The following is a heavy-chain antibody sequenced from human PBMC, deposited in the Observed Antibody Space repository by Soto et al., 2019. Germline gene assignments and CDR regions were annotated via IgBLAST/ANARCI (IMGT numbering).Heavy chain of an antibody. CDR2: IWYDGSNK. J-gene: IGHJ4*02. V-gene: IGHV3-33*01. CDR3: ARGRSYSHLATLDY. D-gene: IGHD1-26*01. Sequence: GGSLRLSCAASGFTFSSYGMHWVRQAPGKGLEWVAVIWYDGSNKYYADSVKGRFTISRDNSKNTLYLQMNSLRAEDTAVYYCARGRSYSHLATLDYWGQGTLVTVSS. CDR1: GFTFSSYG.